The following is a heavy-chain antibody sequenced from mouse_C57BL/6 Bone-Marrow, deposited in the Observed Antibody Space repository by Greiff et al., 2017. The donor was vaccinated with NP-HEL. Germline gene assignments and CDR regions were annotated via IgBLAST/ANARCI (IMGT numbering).Heavy chain of an antibody. V-gene: IGHV7-3*01. CDR3: ARYSPYYAMDY. Sequence: EVMLVESGGGLVQPGGSLSLSCAASGFTFTDYYMSWVRQPPGKALAWLGFIRNKANGYTTEYSASVKGRFTISRDNSQSILYLQMNALRAEDSATYYCARYSPYYAMDYWGQGTSVTVSS. CDR2: IRNKANGYTT. J-gene: IGHJ4*01. CDR1: GFTFTDYY.